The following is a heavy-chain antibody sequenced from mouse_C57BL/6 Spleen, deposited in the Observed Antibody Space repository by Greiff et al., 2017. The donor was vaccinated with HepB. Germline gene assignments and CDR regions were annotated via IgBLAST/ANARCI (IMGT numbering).Heavy chain of an antibody. CDR2: IYPGDGDT. V-gene: IGHV1-80*01. D-gene: IGHD1-1*02. J-gene: IGHJ4*01. CDR3: ARWGGYGYAMDY. CDR1: GYAFSSYW. Sequence: VMLVESGAELVKPGASVKISCKASGYAFSSYWMNWVKQRPGKGLEWIGQIYPGDGDTNYNGKFKGKATLTADKSSSTAYMQLSSLTSEDSAVYFCARWGGYGYAMDYWGQGTSVTVSS.